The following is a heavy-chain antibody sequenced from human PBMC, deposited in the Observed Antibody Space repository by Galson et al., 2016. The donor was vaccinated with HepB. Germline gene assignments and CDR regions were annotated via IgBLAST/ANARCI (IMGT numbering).Heavy chain of an antibody. CDR2: ISGSGGST. CDR1: GFSFRSYA. D-gene: IGHD3-16*01. Sequence: SLRLSCAASGFSFRSYAMSWVRQTPGKGLEWISAISGSGGSTYYADSMKGRFIISRDNSKNTLFLHMSSLRAEDTAVYYCAKDLRFGGYWGQGTLVTVSS. CDR3: AKDLRFGGY. V-gene: IGHV3-23*01. J-gene: IGHJ4*02.